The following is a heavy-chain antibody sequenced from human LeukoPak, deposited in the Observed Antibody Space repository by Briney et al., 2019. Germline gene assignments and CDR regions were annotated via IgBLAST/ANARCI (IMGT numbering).Heavy chain of an antibody. CDR2: IWYDGSNK. CDR3: ARGAEAVAGMNY. Sequence: GGSLRLSCAASGFTFSSYGMHWVRQAPGKGLEWVAVIWYDGSNKYYADSVKGRFTISRDNSKNTLYLQMNSLRAEDTAVYYCARGAEAVAGMNYWGQGTLVTVSS. D-gene: IGHD6-19*01. J-gene: IGHJ4*02. CDR1: GFTFSSYG. V-gene: IGHV3-33*01.